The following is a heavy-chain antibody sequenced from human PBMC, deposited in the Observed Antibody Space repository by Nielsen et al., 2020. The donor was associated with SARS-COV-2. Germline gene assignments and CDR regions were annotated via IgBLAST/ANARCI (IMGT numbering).Heavy chain of an antibody. CDR3: ARGTYYYDSSGYSFDY. J-gene: IGHJ4*02. CDR1: GGSISSGDYY. Sequence: SETLSLTCTVSGGSISSGDYYWSWIRQPPGKGLEWIGYIYYSGSTYYNPSLKSRVTISLDTSKNQFSLKLSSVTAAYTAVYYCARGTYYYDSSGYSFDYWGQGTLVTVSS. D-gene: IGHD3-22*01. V-gene: IGHV4-30-4*01. CDR2: IYYSGST.